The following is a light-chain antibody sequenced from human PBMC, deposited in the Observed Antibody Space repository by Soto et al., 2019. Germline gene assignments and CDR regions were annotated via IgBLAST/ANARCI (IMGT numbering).Light chain of an antibody. CDR1: SSDFGGYNY. Sequence: QSALTQPASVSGSPGQSITISCTGTSSDFGGYNYVSWYQQHPGKAPKFMIYEVSNRPSGVSNRFSGSKSGNTASLTISGLQGEDEADYYCSSYTSSSTRVFGTGTKLTVL. CDR2: EVS. CDR3: SSYTSSSTRV. J-gene: IGLJ1*01. V-gene: IGLV2-14*01.